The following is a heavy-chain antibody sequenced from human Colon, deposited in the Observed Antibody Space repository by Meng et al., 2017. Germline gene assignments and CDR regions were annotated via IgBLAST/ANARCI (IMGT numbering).Heavy chain of an antibody. D-gene: IGHD3-22*01. Sequence: QLQLQDSGPGRWKPSQTLSLTSTVSGGSISSGDYYWSWSRQHPGKGLEWIGYFYFSGNTYYNPSLKSRVSISVDTSKNRFSLNLSSVTAADTAVYYCARYFYDSRGVTWFDPWGQGTLVTVSS. CDR1: GGSISSGDYY. V-gene: IGHV4-31*03. J-gene: IGHJ5*02. CDR2: FYFSGNT. CDR3: ARYFYDSRGVTWFDP.